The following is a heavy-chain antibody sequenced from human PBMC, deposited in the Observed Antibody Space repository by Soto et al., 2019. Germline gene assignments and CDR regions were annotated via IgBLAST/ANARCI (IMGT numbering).Heavy chain of an antibody. D-gene: IGHD2-8*01. J-gene: IGHJ4*02. CDR2: ISSSGSTI. CDR1: GFTLSSYE. CDR3: ARKNYANFAY. Sequence: PGGSLRLSCSASGFTLSSYEMNGVRQAPGKGLEWVSYISSSGSTIYYADSVKGRFTISRDNAKNSLYLQMNSLRAEDTAVYYCARKNYANFAYWGQGTLV. V-gene: IGHV3-48*03.